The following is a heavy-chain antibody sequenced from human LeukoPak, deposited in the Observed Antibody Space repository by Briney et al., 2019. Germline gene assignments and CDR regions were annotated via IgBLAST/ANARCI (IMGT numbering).Heavy chain of an antibody. V-gene: IGHV4-4*09. CDR1: GGSISSYY. Sequence: SETLSLTCTVSGGSISSYYWSWIRQPPGKGLEGIGYIYTSGSTNYNPSLKSRVTISVDTSKNQFSLKLSSVTAADTAVYYCARLRSSSWYVGGFWFDPWGQGTLVTVSS. CDR2: IYTSGST. D-gene: IGHD6-13*01. J-gene: IGHJ5*02. CDR3: ARLRSSSWYVGGFWFDP.